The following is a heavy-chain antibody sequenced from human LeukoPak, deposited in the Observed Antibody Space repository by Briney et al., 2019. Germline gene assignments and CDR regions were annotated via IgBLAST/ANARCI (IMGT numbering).Heavy chain of an antibody. Sequence: GGSLRLSCAASGFSFSSYAMNWVRQAPGKGLEWVGRIKSKTDGGTTDYAAPVKGRFTISRDDSKNTLYLQMNSLKTEDTAVYYCTTDFGDFWSGYEFTTHGKNYYYGMDVWGQGTTVTVSS. CDR1: GFSFSSYA. D-gene: IGHD3-3*01. V-gene: IGHV3-15*01. CDR2: IKSKTDGGTT. J-gene: IGHJ6*02. CDR3: TTDFGDFWSGYEFTTHGKNYYYGMDV.